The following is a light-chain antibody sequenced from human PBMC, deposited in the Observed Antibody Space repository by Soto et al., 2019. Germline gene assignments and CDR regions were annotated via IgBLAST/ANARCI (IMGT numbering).Light chain of an antibody. Sequence: EIVLTQSPGTLYLSPGERATLSCRASQSISTSYLVWYQQKPGQAPRLLIYGASSRATGIPDRFSGSGSGTDFTLTISRLEPEDLAVYYCQQYGSSPPVTFGRGTRLEIK. J-gene: IGKJ5*01. CDR1: QSISTSY. CDR3: QQYGSSPPVT. V-gene: IGKV3-20*01. CDR2: GAS.